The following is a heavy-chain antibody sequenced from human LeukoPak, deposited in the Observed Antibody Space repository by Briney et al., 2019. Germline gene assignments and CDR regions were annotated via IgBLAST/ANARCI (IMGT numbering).Heavy chain of an antibody. V-gene: IGHV3-74*01. Sequence: PGGSLRLSCAASGFIFSDFYMSWIRQAPGKGLVWVSRINPDGDITNYADSVRGRFTISRDNAKNTLYLQMNSLRAEDTAVYYCARDFTGYSDIWGQGTLVTVSS. D-gene: IGHD5-12*01. CDR2: INPDGDIT. CDR3: ARDFTGYSDI. J-gene: IGHJ4*02. CDR1: GFIFSDFY.